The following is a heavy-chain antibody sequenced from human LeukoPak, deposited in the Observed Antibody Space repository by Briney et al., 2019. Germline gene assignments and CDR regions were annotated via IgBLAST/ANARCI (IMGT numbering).Heavy chain of an antibody. CDR2: IIPILGIA. V-gene: IGHV1-69*04. J-gene: IGHJ4*02. Sequence: GASVKVSCKASGGTFSSYAISWVRQAPGQGLEWMGRIIPILGIANYAQKFQGRVTITADKSTSTAYMELSSLRSEDTAVYYCARGGEYSSSWYLWGQGTLVTVSS. CDR1: GGTFSSYA. D-gene: IGHD6-13*01. CDR3: ARGGEYSSSWYL.